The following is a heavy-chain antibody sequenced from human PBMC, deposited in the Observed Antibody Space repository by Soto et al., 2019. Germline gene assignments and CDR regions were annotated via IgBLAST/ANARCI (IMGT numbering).Heavy chain of an antibody. CDR3: ASPSGWETRAIDY. CDR1: GFTFSSYW. J-gene: IGHJ4*02. V-gene: IGHV3-74*01. CDR2: INSDGSST. Sequence: GGSLRLSCAASGFTFSSYWMHWARQAPGKGLVWVSRINSDGSSTSYADSVKGRFTISRDNAKNTLYLQMNSLRAEDTAVYYCASPSGWETRAIDYWGQGTLVTVSS. D-gene: IGHD6-19*01.